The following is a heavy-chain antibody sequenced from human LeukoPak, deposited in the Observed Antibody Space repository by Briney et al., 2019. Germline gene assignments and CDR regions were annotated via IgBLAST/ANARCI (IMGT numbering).Heavy chain of an antibody. CDR3: ARVGGYSHKD. Sequence: SETLFLTCTVSGGSISSYYWSWIRQPPGKGLEWIGYIYYSGSTNYNPSLKSRVTISVDTSKNQFSLKLTSVTAADTAVYYCARVGGYSHKDWGQGNLVTVSS. CDR2: IYYSGST. V-gene: IGHV4-59*01. D-gene: IGHD5-18*01. CDR1: GGSISSYY. J-gene: IGHJ4*02.